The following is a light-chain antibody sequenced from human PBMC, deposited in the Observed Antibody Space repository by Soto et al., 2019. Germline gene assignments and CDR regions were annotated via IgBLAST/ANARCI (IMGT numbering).Light chain of an antibody. Sequence: EIVLTQSPGTLSLSPGERATLSCRASQSASGSYLAWYQQKPGQAPRLLIYGASSRATGIPDRFSGSGFGTDFTLTISSLQSEDFAIYYCQQYNHWPSYTFGQGTKLEIK. CDR3: QQYNHWPSYT. CDR1: QSASGSY. V-gene: IGKV3-20*01. CDR2: GAS. J-gene: IGKJ2*01.